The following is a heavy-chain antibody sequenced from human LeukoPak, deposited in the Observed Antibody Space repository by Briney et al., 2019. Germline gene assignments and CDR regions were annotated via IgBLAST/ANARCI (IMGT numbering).Heavy chain of an antibody. J-gene: IGHJ6*03. D-gene: IGHD2-2*01. CDR2: NYYSGST. V-gene: IGHV4-59*01. Sequence: SETLSLTCTVSGGSISSYYWSWIRQPPGKGLEWIGYNYYSGSTNYNPSLKSRVNISLGTSKNQFSLKLRSVTAAATAVYYCARGGSYQLLGHYYYYYYMDVWGKGTTVTVSS. CDR3: ARGGSYQLLGHYYYYYYMDV. CDR1: GGSISSYY.